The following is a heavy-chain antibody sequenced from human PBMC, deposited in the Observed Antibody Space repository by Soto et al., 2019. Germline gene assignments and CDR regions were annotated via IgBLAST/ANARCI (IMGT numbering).Heavy chain of an antibody. Sequence: GGSLRPSCAASGFTFSSYVMHWVRQAPGKGLEWVAVISYDGSNKYYAGSVKGRLTISRDNSKNTLYLQMNSLRAEDTAVYYCARDGSKSRYYYYGMDVWGQGTTVTVSS. D-gene: IGHD3-3*01. J-gene: IGHJ6*02. CDR1: GFTFSSYV. V-gene: IGHV3-30-3*01. CDR2: ISYDGSNK. CDR3: ARDGSKSRYYYYGMDV.